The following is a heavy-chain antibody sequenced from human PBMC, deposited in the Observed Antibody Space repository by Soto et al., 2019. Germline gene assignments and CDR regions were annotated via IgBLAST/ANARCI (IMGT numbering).Heavy chain of an antibody. J-gene: IGHJ6*02. CDR3: ARPNYYDSSGYPYGMDV. CDR1: GYTFTSYY. D-gene: IGHD3-22*01. V-gene: IGHV1-46*01. CDR2: INPSGGST. Sequence: ASVKVSCKASGYTFTSYYMHWVRQAPGQGLEWMGIINPSGGSTSYAQKFQGRVTMTTDTSTSTAYMELRSLRSDDTAVYYCARPNYYDSSGYPYGMDVWGQGTTVTVSS.